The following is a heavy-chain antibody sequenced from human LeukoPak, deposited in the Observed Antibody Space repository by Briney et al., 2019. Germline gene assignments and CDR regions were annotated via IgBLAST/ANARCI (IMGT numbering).Heavy chain of an antibody. D-gene: IGHD3-16*01. J-gene: IGHJ4*02. V-gene: IGHV4-38-2*01. CDR1: GYSISSGYY. CDR3: ASYVAKYYFDY. Sequence: RASETLSLTCAVSGYSISSGYYWGWIRQPPGKGLEWIGSIYHSGSTNYNPSLKSRVTILVDKSKNQFSLKLSSVTAADTAVYCCASYVAKYYFDYWGQGTLVTVSS. CDR2: IYHSGST.